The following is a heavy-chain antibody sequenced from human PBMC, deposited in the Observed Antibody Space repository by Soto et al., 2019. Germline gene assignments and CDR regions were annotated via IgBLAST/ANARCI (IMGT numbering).Heavy chain of an antibody. Sequence: GGSLRLSCAASGFTFSSYAMSWVRQAPGKGLEWVSAISGSGGSTYYADSVKGRFTISRDNSKNTLYLQMNSLRAEDTAVYFCERGIKYGAYSRWFEPWGQGTLVTVSS. D-gene: IGHD4-17*01. CDR3: ERGIKYGAYSRWFEP. V-gene: IGHV3-23*01. CDR1: GFTFSSYA. J-gene: IGHJ5*02. CDR2: ISGSGGST.